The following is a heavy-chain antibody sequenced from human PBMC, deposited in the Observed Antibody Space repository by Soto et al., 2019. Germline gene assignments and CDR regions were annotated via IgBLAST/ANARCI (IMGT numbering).Heavy chain of an antibody. V-gene: IGHV3-7*01. J-gene: IGHJ5*02. D-gene: IGHD4-17*01. CDR2: IKQDGSEK. Sequence: LRLSCAASGLSFSNYWMDWVRQAPGKGLEWVANIKQDGSEKNYVDSVRGRFTISRDNAKNSLYLQMISLRAEDTAVYFCARASGYGDYGSNWFDPWGQGILVTVSS. CDR1: GLSFSNYW. CDR3: ARASGYGDYGSNWFDP.